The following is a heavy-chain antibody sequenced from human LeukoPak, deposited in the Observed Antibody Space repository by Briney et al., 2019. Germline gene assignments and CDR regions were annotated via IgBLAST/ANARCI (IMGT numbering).Heavy chain of an antibody. V-gene: IGHV4-38-2*01. J-gene: IGHJ5*02. CDR1: GYSISSGYY. CDR3: ARTSLGGAWFDP. CDR2: IYYNGST. D-gene: IGHD3-10*01. Sequence: SETLSLTCAVSGYSISSGYYWGWIRQPPGKGLEWIGYIYYNGSTYYNPSLKSRVTISVDTSKNQFSLKLSSVTAADTAVYYCARTSLGGAWFDPWGQGTLVTVSS.